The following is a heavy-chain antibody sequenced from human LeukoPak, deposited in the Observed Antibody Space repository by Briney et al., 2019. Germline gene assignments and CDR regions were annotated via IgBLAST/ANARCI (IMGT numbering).Heavy chain of an antibody. Sequence: GATVKVSCKASGYTFTGYYMYWVRQAPGQGIEWVGWINANSGGTNYAQDLQGRVTMTRDTSISTAYMELSRLRSDDTAVYYCARDYGGNSFDYWGQGTLVAVSS. D-gene: IGHD4-23*01. CDR3: ARDYGGNSFDY. CDR1: GYTFTGYY. V-gene: IGHV1-2*02. CDR2: INANSGGT. J-gene: IGHJ4*02.